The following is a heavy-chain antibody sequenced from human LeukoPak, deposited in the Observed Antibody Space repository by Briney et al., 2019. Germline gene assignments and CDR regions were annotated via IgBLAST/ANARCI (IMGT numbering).Heavy chain of an antibody. V-gene: IGHV4-34*01. CDR3: ARRTRHYYGSGSYSSYPYFDY. J-gene: IGHJ4*02. D-gene: IGHD3-10*01. CDR2: INHSGST. CDR1: GGSFSGYY. Sequence: PSETLSLTCAVYGGSFSGYYWSWIRQPPGKGLEWIGEINHSGSTNYNPSLKSRVTISVDTSKNQFSLKLSSVTAADTAVYYCARRTRHYYGSGSYSSYPYFDYWGQGTLVTVSS.